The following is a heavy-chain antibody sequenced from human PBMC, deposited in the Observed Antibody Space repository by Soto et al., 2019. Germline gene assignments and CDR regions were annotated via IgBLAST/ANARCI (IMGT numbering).Heavy chain of an antibody. CDR3: TKSSVHCSGGSCFDF. CDR1: GFTFSGYA. D-gene: IGHD2-15*01. Sequence: EVQLLESGGGFIQPGGSLRLSCAASGFTFSGYAMSWVRQAPGKGLEWLSLISGSGATTYYADSVKGRFIVSRDKSKNTVYLQMNSLRADDTALYYCTKSSVHCSGGSCFDFWGQGTLVTVSS. V-gene: IGHV3-23*01. CDR2: ISGSGATT. J-gene: IGHJ5*01.